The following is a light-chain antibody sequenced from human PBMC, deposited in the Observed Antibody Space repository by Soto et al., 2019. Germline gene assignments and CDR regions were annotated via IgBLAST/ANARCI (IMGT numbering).Light chain of an antibody. CDR2: DNN. Sequence: QSVLTQPPSVSAAPGQKVTISCSGSTSNIGNNYVSWYQQLPVTAPKLLIYDNNKRPSGIPDRFSGSKFGTSATLGITGLQTGDEADYYCGTWDSSLSAVVFGGGTKLTVL. V-gene: IGLV1-51*01. CDR1: TSNIGNNY. CDR3: GTWDSSLSAVV. J-gene: IGLJ2*01.